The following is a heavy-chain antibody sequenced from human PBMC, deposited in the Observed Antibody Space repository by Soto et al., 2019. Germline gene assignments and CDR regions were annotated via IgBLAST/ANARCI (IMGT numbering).Heavy chain of an antibody. CDR2: IYYSGST. D-gene: IGHD6-25*01. Sequence: SQTLFLTCTVSGGSISSGGYYWSWIRQHPGKGLEQIGYIYYSGSTYYNPSLKSRVTISVDTSKNQFSLKLSSVTAADTAVYYCARFSGLWNLSIDYWGQGALVTVSS. V-gene: IGHV4-31*03. CDR3: ARFSGLWNLSIDY. J-gene: IGHJ4*02. CDR1: GGSISSGGYY.